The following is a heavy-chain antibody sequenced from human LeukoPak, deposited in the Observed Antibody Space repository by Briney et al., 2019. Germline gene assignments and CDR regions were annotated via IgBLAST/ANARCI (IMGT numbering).Heavy chain of an antibody. CDR1: GYTFTSYG. Sequence: ASVKVSCKASGYTFTSYGISWVRQAPGQGLEWMGWISAYNGNTNYAQKLQGRVTMTTDTSTSTAYMELRSLRSDDTAVYYCARTVGVAVAARPFDYWGRGTLITVSS. D-gene: IGHD6-19*01. CDR2: ISAYNGNT. J-gene: IGHJ4*02. V-gene: IGHV1-18*01. CDR3: ARTVGVAVAARPFDY.